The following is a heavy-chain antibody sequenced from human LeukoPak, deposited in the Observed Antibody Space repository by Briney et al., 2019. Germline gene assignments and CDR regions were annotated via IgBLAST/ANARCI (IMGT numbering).Heavy chain of an antibody. J-gene: IGHJ4*02. CDR1: GYTFTSYG. V-gene: IGHV1-18*04. Sequence: GASVKVSCKASGYTFTSYGISWVRQAPGQGLEWMGWISAYNGITNYAQKLQGRVTMTTDTSTSTAYMELRSLRSDDTDVYYCARAPMAPPYYYGSGSYDLDYWGQGTLVTVSS. CDR3: ARAPMAPPYYYGSGSYDLDY. D-gene: IGHD3-10*01. CDR2: ISAYNGIT.